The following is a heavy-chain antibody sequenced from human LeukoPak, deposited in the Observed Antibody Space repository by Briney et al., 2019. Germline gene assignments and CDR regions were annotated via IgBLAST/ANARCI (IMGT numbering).Heavy chain of an antibody. J-gene: IGHJ4*02. V-gene: IGHV4-34*01. D-gene: IGHD3-10*01. CDR1: GGSFSGYY. CDR2: INHSGST. CDR3: ARVYYGSVTAYYFDY. Sequence: SETLSLTCAVYGGSFSGYYWSWIRQPPGKGLEWIGEINHSGSTNYNPSLKSRVTISVDTSKNQFSLKLSSVTAADTAVYYCARVYYGSVTAYYFDYWGQGTLVTVSS.